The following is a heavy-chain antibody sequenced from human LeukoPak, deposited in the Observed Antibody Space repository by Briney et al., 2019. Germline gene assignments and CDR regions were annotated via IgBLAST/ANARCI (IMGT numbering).Heavy chain of an antibody. CDR1: GYTFTSYY. V-gene: IGHV1-46*01. CDR3: ARDTESVRYRSGGSCYTVGY. Sequence: ASVKVSCKASGYTFTSYYMHWVRQAPGQGLEWMGIINPSGGSTSYAQKFQGRVTMTRDTSTSTVYMELSSLRSEDTAVYYCARDTESVRYRSGGSCYTVGYWGQGTLVTVSS. J-gene: IGHJ4*02. D-gene: IGHD2-15*01. CDR2: INPSGGST.